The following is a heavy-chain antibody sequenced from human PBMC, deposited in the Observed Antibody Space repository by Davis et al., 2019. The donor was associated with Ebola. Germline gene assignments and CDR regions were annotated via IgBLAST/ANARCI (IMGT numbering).Heavy chain of an antibody. CDR2: IGLSADT. D-gene: IGHD6-19*01. Sequence: GESLKISCAASGFTVSSNYMSWVRRAPGKGLEWVSTIGLSADTYYADSVKGRFTISRDNSRNTLHLQMDSLRVEDTAIYYCAKDTSNVWFDVWGQGTMVTVSS. V-gene: IGHV3-53*01. J-gene: IGHJ3*01. CDR1: GFTVSSNY. CDR3: AKDTSNVWFDV.